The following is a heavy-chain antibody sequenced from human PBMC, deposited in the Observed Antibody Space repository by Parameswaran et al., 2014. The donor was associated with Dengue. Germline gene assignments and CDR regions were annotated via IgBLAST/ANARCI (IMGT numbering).Heavy chain of an antibody. CDR3: TTLVVVAGS. CDR2: IKSKTDGGTT. J-gene: IGHJ5*02. V-gene: IGHV3-15*01. D-gene: IGHD2-15*01. Sequence: VRQMPGKGLEWVGRIKSKTDGGTTDYGAPVKGRFTISRDDSKNTLYLQMNSLKTEDTAVYYCTTLVVVAGSWGQGTLVTVSS.